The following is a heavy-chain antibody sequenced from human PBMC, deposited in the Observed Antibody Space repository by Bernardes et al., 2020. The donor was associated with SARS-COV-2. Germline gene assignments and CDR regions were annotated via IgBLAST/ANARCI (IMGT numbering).Heavy chain of an antibody. CDR3: ARDGNFAGLGYSSYWYFDI. V-gene: IGHV4-59*01. CDR2: ISYTGST. Sequence: SETLSLTCAVSGGSITPYYWSWIRQSPGKGLEWIGYISYTGSTNYDPSLKSRVTMSMDTSRSQFSLKLRSVTAADTAVYYCARDGNFAGLGYSSYWYFDIWGRGTLVTVSS. J-gene: IGHJ2*01. CDR1: GGSITPYY. D-gene: IGHD2-21*01.